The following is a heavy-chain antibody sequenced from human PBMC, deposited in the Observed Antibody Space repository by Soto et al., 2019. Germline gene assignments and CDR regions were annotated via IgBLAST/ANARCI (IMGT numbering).Heavy chain of an antibody. V-gene: IGHV1-46*03. Sequence: QVQLVQSGAEVKKPGASVKVSCKASGYTFTSYYMHWVRQAPGQGLEWMGIINPSGGSTSYAQKSQARDTMTRDTSTSTVFLELSSLRSEETAVYYCARDTHSSGGSCYGLDYYYYYLDVWGKGTTVTVSS. CDR3: ARDTHSSGGSCYGLDYYYYYLDV. J-gene: IGHJ6*03. D-gene: IGHD2-15*01. CDR1: GYTFTSYY. CDR2: INPSGGST.